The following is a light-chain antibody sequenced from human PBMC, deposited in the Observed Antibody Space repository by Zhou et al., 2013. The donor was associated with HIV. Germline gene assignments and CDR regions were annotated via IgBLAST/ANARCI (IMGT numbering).Light chain of an antibody. J-gene: IGKJ5*01. CDR3: QQYASSPIT. CDR1: QSVRSY. CDR2: DAS. V-gene: IGKV3-11*01. Sequence: EIVLTQSPATLSLSPGERATLSCTASQSVRSYLAWYQQKPGQAPRLLIFDASNRATGIPARFSGSGSGTDFTLTISRLEPEDFAVYYCQQYASSPITFGQGTRL.